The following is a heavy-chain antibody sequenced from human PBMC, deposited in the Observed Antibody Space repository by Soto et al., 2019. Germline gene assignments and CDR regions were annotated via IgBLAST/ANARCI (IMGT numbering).Heavy chain of an antibody. J-gene: IGHJ4*02. Sequence: GLSLRLSCAASGFIFSNYAMTWLHQPPGEVLEWISGVSGSGRIGGSVDVIHYAGCVKGRFTISRDDSKSTMFLQMNGYRAADTAVYFWAKAGRGLGMFLGCWGQGTLGTVSS. CDR2: VSGSGRIGGSVDVI. V-gene: IGHV3-23*01. CDR3: AKAGRGLGMFLGC. CDR1: GFIFSNYA. D-gene: IGHD3-10*01.